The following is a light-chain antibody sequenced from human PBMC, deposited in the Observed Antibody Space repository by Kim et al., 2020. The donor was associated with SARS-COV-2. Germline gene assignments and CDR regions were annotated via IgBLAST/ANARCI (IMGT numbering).Light chain of an antibody. Sequence: DIQMTQSPSTLSASVGDRVTITCRASETINSWLAWYQQKPGKAPKLLIYKASSLQSGVPSRFSGSGFRTEFTLTISTLQPDDFATYYCQQYDSYSGYSFGQGTKLEI. CDR1: ETINSW. CDR2: KAS. CDR3: QQYDSYSGYS. V-gene: IGKV1-5*03. J-gene: IGKJ2*03.